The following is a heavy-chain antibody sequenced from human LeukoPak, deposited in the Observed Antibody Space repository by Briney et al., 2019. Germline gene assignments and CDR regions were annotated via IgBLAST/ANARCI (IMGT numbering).Heavy chain of an antibody. CDR3: PRDGYYYDSSGYYSINGMDV. CDR2: ISSSSSYI. V-gene: IGHV3-21*01. CDR1: GFTFSSYS. Sequence: GGSLRLSCAASGFTFSSYSMIWVRQAPGKGLEWVSSISSSSSYIYYADSVKGRFTISRDNAKNSLYLQMNSLRAEDTAVYYCPRDGYYYDSSGYYSINGMDVWGQGTTVTVSS. D-gene: IGHD3-22*01. J-gene: IGHJ6*02.